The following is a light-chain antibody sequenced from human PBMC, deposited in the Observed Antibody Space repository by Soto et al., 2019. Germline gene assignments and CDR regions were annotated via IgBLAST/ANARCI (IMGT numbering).Light chain of an antibody. CDR2: AAS. CDR3: QQLTDWPPQWT. CDR1: QGIRND. J-gene: IGKJ1*01. Sequence: AIQMTQSPSSLSASVGDRVTITCRASQGIRNDLGWYQQKPGKAPKLLIYAASSLQSGVPSRFSGSGSGTDFTLTISSLEPEDFAVYYCQQLTDWPPQWTFGQGTKV. V-gene: IGKV1-6*01.